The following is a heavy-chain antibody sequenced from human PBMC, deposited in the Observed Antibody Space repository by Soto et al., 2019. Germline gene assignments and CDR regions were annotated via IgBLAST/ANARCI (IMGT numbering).Heavy chain of an antibody. CDR3: AKRRGAGGHFDY. J-gene: IGHJ4*02. V-gene: IGHV3-23*01. D-gene: IGHD2-15*01. CDR1: GFTFSSYA. Sequence: DVQLLESGGGLVQPEGSLRLSCAASGFTFSSYAMGWVRQGPGKGLEWVAVVSIGGSTHYADSVRGRFTISRDNSKNTPSLQINSLTAEDTAVYFCAKRRGAGGHFDYWGQGALVTVSS. CDR2: VSIGGST.